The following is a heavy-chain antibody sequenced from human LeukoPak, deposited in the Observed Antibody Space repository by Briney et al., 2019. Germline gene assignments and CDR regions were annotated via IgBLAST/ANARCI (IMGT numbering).Heavy chain of an antibody. CDR1: GLTFSDYY. CDR2: ITSSGGTR. Sequence: AGGSLRPSCAASGLTFSDYYMSSIRQAPGKGLELVSYITSSGGTRYYADSVKGRFTISRDNAKNSLYLQMNSLRAEDTAVYYCARGTTYYDILTGYSYYYYGMDVWGQGTTVTVSS. V-gene: IGHV3-11*04. CDR3: ARGTTYYDILTGYSYYYYGMDV. J-gene: IGHJ6*02. D-gene: IGHD3-9*01.